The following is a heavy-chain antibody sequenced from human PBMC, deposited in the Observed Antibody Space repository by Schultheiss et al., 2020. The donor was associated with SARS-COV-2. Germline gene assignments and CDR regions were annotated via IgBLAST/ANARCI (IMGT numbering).Heavy chain of an antibody. CDR3: ARRGLLWWAVAFDY. CDR2: INHSGST. D-gene: IGHD2-21*01. CDR1: GGSISSGGYY. V-gene: IGHV4-39*07. Sequence: SETLSLTCTVSGGSISSGGYYWSWIRQPPGKGLEWIGEINHSGSTNYNPSLKSRVTISVDTSKNQFSLKLSSVTAADTAVYYCARRGLLWWAVAFDYWGQGTLVTVSS. J-gene: IGHJ4*02.